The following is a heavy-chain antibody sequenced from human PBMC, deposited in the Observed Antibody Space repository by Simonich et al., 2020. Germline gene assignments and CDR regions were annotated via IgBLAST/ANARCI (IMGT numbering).Heavy chain of an antibody. Sequence: EVQLVESGGGLVQPGGSLRLSCAASGFTFGSYWMSWVRQAPGKGLEWVANITQDGREKYYVDSVKGRFTISRDNAKNSLYLQMNSLRAEDTAVYYCARDGLGTAYYYYMDVWGKGTTVTVSS. CDR3: ARDGLGTAYYYYMDV. CDR2: ITQDGREK. J-gene: IGHJ6*03. CDR1: GFTFGSYW. D-gene: IGHD7-27*01. V-gene: IGHV3-7*01.